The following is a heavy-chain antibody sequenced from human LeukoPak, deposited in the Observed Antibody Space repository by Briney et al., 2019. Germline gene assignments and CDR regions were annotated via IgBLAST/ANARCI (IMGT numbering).Heavy chain of an antibody. J-gene: IGHJ4*02. CDR3: AKDLRWLPNFDY. CDR2: IRYDGSNK. Sequence: GGSLRLPCAASGFTFSSYGMHWVRQAPGKGLEWVAFIRYDGSNKYYADSVKGRFTISRDNSKNTLYLQMNSLRAEDTAVYYCAKDLRWLPNFDYWGQGTLVTVSS. D-gene: IGHD5-24*01. V-gene: IGHV3-30*02. CDR1: GFTFSSYG.